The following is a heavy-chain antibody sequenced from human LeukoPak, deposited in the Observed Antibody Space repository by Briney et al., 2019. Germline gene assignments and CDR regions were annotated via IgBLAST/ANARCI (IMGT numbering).Heavy chain of an antibody. Sequence: PGRSLRLSCAASGFTFSSYGMHWVRQAPGKGLEWVAIIWYDGSNEYYADSVKGRFTISRDNSKNTLYLQMSSLRAEDTAVHYCARELDGADYWGQGTLVTVSS. CDR3: ARELDGADY. CDR2: IWYDGSNE. V-gene: IGHV3-33*01. J-gene: IGHJ4*02. CDR1: GFTFSSYG. D-gene: IGHD4-17*01.